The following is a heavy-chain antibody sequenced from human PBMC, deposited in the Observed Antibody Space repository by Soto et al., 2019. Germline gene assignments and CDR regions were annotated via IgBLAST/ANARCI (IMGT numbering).Heavy chain of an antibody. CDR2: ISYDGSNT. Sequence: GGSLRLSCAASGFSFSSYAMHWVRQAPGKGLEWVAVISYDGSNTYYADSVKGRLSISRDNSKNTLYLQMTSLRADDTAVYYCSGARDYYYYALDVWGQGTTVTVSS. J-gene: IGHJ6*02. CDR1: GFSFSSYA. V-gene: IGHV3-30-3*01. CDR3: SGARDYYYYALDV.